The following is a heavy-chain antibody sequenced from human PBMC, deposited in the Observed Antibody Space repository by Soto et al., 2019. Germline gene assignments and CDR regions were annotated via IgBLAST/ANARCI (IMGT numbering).Heavy chain of an antibody. D-gene: IGHD3-10*01. CDR2: IGGDGGST. V-gene: IGHV3-23*01. J-gene: IGHJ5*02. CDR3: ARPYYYGSGSWFDP. Sequence: GGSLRLSCAASGFTFSSYAMNWVRQAPGKGLEWVSLIGGDGGSTYYADSVRGRFTISRDNSKNTLYLQMNSLRAEDTAVYYCARPYYYGSGSWFDPWGQGTLVTVSS. CDR1: GFTFSSYA.